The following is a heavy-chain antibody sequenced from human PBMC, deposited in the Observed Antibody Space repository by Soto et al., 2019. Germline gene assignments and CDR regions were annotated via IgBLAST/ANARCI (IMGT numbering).Heavy chain of an antibody. D-gene: IGHD3-9*01. CDR3: ARDLVPRERTYYDILTGYYFYYYGMDV. CDR2: IIPIFGTA. V-gene: IGHV1-69*01. Sequence: QVQLVQSGAEVQKPGSSVKVSCKASGGTFSSYAISWVRQAPGQGLEWMGGIIPIFGTANYAQKFQGRVTITADESTSTAYMELSSLRSEDTAVYYCARDLVPRERTYYDILTGYYFYYYGMDVWGQGTTVTVSS. J-gene: IGHJ6*02. CDR1: GGTFSSYA.